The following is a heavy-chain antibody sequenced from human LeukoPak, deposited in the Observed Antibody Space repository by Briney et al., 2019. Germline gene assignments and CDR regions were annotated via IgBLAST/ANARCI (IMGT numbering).Heavy chain of an antibody. CDR1: GYTFTGYY. D-gene: IGHD3-16*02. V-gene: IGHV1-2*02. CDR2: INPNSGGT. Sequence: ASVNLSCKASGYTFTGYYMHWVRQAPGQGLEWMGWINPNSGGTNYAQKVQGRVTMTRDTSISTAYMELSRLRSDDTAVDYCARVREYYDYVWGSYRYFYGMDVWGQGTTVPVSS. CDR3: ARVREYYDYVWGSYRYFYGMDV. J-gene: IGHJ6*02.